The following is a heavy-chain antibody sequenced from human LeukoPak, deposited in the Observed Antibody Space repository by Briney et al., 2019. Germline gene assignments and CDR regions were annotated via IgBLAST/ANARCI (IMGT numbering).Heavy chain of an antibody. V-gene: IGHV3-23*01. CDR1: GFTFSSYA. Sequence: SGGSLRLSWAASGFTFSSYAMSWVRQAPGKGLEWVSAISGSGGSTYYADSVKGRFTISRDNSKNTLYLQMNSLRAEDTAVYYCAKDRITMIVVVTFDYWGQGTLVTVSS. J-gene: IGHJ4*02. D-gene: IGHD3-22*01. CDR3: AKDRITMIVVVTFDY. CDR2: ISGSGGST.